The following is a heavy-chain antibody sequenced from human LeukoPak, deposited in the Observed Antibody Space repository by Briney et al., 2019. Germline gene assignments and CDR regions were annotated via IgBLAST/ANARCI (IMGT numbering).Heavy chain of an antibody. V-gene: IGHV1-69*06. Sequence: SVKVSCKASGGTFSSYAISWVRQAPGQGLEWMGGIIPIFGTANYAQKFQGRVTITADKSTSTAYMELSSLRSEDTAVYYCARVFTMVRGVIPPDYYYYYGMDVWGKGTTVTVSS. CDR1: GGTFSSYA. CDR3: ARVFTMVRGVIPPDYYYYYGMDV. CDR2: IIPIFGTA. D-gene: IGHD3-10*01. J-gene: IGHJ6*04.